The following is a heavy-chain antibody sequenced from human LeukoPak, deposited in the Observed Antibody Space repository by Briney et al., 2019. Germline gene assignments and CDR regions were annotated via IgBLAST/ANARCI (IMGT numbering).Heavy chain of an antibody. Sequence: GGSLRLSCAASGFTFSSYEMNWVRQAPGKGLEWVSYISSSGSTIYYADSVKGRFTISRDNAKNSLYLQMNSLRAEDTAVYYCARSASSSWDYWGQGTLVTVSS. CDR3: ARSASSSWDY. CDR2: ISSSGSTI. CDR1: GFTFSSYE. D-gene: IGHD6-6*01. V-gene: IGHV3-48*03. J-gene: IGHJ4*02.